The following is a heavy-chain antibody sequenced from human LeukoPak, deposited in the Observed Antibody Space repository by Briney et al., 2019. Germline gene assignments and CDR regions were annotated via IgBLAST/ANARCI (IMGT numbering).Heavy chain of an antibody. CDR1: VVTFSNYN. J-gene: IGHJ3*02. D-gene: IGHD2-15*01. Sequence: GGSLRLSCAASVVTFSNYNINCRRQAPGKGLEWGSSIIASSTDIYYADPVKGRFTISRDNAKNSLFLQMNRLRAEDTAVYYCARGRWYCSGGTCYPDAFDIWGQGTMVTVSS. CDR3: ARGRWYCSGGTCYPDAFDI. CDR2: IIASSTDI. V-gene: IGHV3-21*01.